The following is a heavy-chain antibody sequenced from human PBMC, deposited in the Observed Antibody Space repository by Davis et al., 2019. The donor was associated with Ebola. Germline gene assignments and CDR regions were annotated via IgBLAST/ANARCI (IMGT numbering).Heavy chain of an antibody. Sequence: HSQTLSLTCAISGDSVSGSSGAWNWIRQSPSRGLEWLGRTYYSSKWYTDSTLSVKSRITISADTSKNQFSLHLNSVTPEDTAMYYCVRGWYRSGLDVWGQGTTVTVSS. J-gene: IGHJ6*02. CDR1: GDSVSGSSGA. D-gene: IGHD6-19*01. CDR2: TYYSSKWYT. CDR3: VRGWYRSGLDV. V-gene: IGHV6-1*01.